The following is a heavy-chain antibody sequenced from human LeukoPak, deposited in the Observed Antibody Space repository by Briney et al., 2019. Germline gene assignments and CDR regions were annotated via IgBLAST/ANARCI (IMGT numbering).Heavy chain of an antibody. Sequence: GGSLRLSCAASGFTFSSYGMHWVRQAPGKGLEWVAFIRYDGSNKYYADSVKGRLTISRDNAKNSLYLQMNSLRAEDTAVYYCARETYYYGSGSYRDYYYYYMDVWGKGTTVTVSS. CDR1: GFTFSSYG. D-gene: IGHD3-10*01. CDR3: ARETYYYGSGSYRDYYYYYMDV. V-gene: IGHV3-30*02. CDR2: IRYDGSNK. J-gene: IGHJ6*03.